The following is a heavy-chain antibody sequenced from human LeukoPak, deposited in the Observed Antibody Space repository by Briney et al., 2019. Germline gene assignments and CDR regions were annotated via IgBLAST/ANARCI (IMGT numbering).Heavy chain of an antibody. CDR3: ARDWRDSSGKFPNDAFDI. CDR2: ISSSGSI. J-gene: IGHJ3*02. Sequence: GGSLRLSGAASGFTLSDSYMSWIRQAPGKGLEWVSYISSSGSIYYADSVKGRFTISRDNAKNSLYLQMNSLRAEDTAVYYCARDWRDSSGKFPNDAFDIWGQGTMVTVSS. V-gene: IGHV3-11*04. D-gene: IGHD3-22*01. CDR1: GFTLSDSY.